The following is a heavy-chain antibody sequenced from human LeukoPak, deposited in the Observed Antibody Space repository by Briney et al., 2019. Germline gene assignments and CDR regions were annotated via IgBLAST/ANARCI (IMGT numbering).Heavy chain of an antibody. D-gene: IGHD2-15*01. CDR3: ARGRYCSGGSCYPEYYYYGMDV. CDR1: GGSFSGYY. V-gene: IGHV4-34*01. Sequence: SETLSLTCAVYGGSFSGYYWSWIRQPPGEGLEWIGEINHSGSTNYNPSLKSRVTISVDTSKNQFSLKLSSVTAADTAVYYCARGRYCSGGSCYPEYYYYGMDVWGQGTTVTVSS. J-gene: IGHJ6*02. CDR2: INHSGST.